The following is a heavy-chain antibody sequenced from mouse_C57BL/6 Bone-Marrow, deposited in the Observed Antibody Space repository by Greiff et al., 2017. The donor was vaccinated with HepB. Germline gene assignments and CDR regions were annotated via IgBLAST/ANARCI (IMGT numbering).Heavy chain of an antibody. CDR1: GYTFTDYY. J-gene: IGHJ3*01. V-gene: IGHV1-76*01. CDR3: ARELFAWFAY. Sequence: QVQLQHSGAELVRPGASVKLSCKASGYTFTDYYINWVKQRPGQGLEWIARIYPGSGNTYYNEKFKGKATLTAEKSSSTAYMQLSSLTSEDSAVYFCARELFAWFAYWGQGTLVTVSA. CDR2: IYPGSGNT. D-gene: IGHD1-1*02.